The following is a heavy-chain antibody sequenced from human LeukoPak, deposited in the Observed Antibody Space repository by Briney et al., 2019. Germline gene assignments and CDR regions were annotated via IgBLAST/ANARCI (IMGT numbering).Heavy chain of an antibody. Sequence: SETLSLTCTVAGGSMSSYYWTWIRQPPGKGLEWIGYVYSSGSTNYNPSLKSRVTISVDTSKNQFSLKLSSVTAADTAVYYCAGRHTGTFEYWGQGALVTVSS. V-gene: IGHV4-59*01. J-gene: IGHJ4*02. CDR1: GGSMSSYY. CDR2: VYSSGST. CDR3: AGRHTGTFEY. D-gene: IGHD5-18*01.